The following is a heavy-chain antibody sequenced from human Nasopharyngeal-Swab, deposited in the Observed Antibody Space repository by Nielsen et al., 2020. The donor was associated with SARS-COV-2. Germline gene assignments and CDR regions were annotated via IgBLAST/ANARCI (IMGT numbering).Heavy chain of an antibody. CDR2: IYYSGST. Sequence: SETLSLTCTVSGGSISSYYWSWIRQPPGKGLEWIGYIYYSGSTNYNPSLKSRVTISVDTSKNQFSLKLSSVTAADTAVYYCARFKDYDFLTGYSLDAFDIWGQGTMVTVSS. CDR1: GGSISSYY. J-gene: IGHJ3*02. D-gene: IGHD3-9*01. CDR3: ARFKDYDFLTGYSLDAFDI. V-gene: IGHV4-59*01.